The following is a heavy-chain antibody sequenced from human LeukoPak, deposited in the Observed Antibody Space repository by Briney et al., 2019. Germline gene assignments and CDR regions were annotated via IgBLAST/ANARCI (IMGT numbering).Heavy chain of an antibody. CDR3: ARDKVVGTTYFDY. J-gene: IGHJ4*02. CDR2: IKQDGSEK. CDR1: GFTFSSYW. Sequence: GGSLRLSCAASGFTFSSYWMSWVRQAPGKGLEWVANIKQDGSEKYYVDSVKGRFTISRDNAKNSLYLQMNSLRAEDTAVYYCARDKVVGTTYFDYWRQGPLVTVSS. V-gene: IGHV3-7*01. D-gene: IGHD1-26*01.